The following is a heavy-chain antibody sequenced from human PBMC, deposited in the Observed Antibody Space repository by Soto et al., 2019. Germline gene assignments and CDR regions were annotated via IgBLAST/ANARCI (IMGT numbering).Heavy chain of an antibody. CDR1: GYTFTSYA. D-gene: IGHD6-6*01. CDR3: ARIYSSSSFFYYYGMDV. V-gene: IGHV1-3*01. J-gene: IGHJ6*02. Sequence: ASVKVSCKASGYTFTSYAMHWVRQAPGQRLEWMGWINAGNGNTKYSQKFQGRVTITRDTSASTAYMELSSLRSEDTAVYYCARIYSSSSFFYYYGMDVWGQGTTVIVSS. CDR2: INAGNGNT.